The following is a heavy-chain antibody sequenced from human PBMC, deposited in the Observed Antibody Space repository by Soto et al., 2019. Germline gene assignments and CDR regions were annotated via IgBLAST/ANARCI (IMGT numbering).Heavy chain of an antibody. J-gene: IGHJ6*02. V-gene: IGHV1-69*01. CDR1: GGTFSRYA. CDR3: ARAERPYGDYDNYYYAMDV. CDR2: FIPIYGTR. D-gene: IGHD4-17*01. Sequence: QVQLVHSGAEVKKPWSSVKVSCKASGGTFSRYAISWVRRAPGQGLEWIGGFIPIYGTRNYAQKFQGRVTITADESTSTAYMELSSLRSEDTAVYYCARAERPYGDYDNYYYAMDVSDQGTSVTVSS.